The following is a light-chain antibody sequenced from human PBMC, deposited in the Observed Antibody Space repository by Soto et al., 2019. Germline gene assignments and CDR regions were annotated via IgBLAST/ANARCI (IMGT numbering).Light chain of an antibody. CDR3: QQSYSSPET. CDR1: QSIDNY. Sequence: DLQMTQSPSSLSASVGDRVTITCRASQSIDNYLNWYQQKPGKAPNLLIYAASTLLSGVPSRFRGGGSGTHFTLTIRSLQPEDFATYYCQQSYSSPETFGQGTKVEIK. V-gene: IGKV1-39*01. CDR2: AAS. J-gene: IGKJ1*01.